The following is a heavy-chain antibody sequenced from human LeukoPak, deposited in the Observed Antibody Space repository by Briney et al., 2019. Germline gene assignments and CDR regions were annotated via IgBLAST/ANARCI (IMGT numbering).Heavy chain of an antibody. Sequence: SKILYLTWTVAGGSISSYYWIWIRQPPPKLLQWTGYIYYSGSTNYNPSLKSRVTISVDTSKNRFSLKLSSVTAADTAVYYCARGGTMVRGVTPDYWGQGTLVTVSS. CDR1: GGSISSYY. J-gene: IGHJ4*02. V-gene: IGHV4-59*01. D-gene: IGHD3-10*01. CDR3: ARGGTMVRGVTPDY. CDR2: IYYSGST.